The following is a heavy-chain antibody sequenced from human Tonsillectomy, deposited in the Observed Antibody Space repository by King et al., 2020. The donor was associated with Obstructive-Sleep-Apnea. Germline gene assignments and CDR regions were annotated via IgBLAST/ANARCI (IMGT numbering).Heavy chain of an antibody. CDR1: GYSFTSHG. V-gene: IGHV1-18*04. J-gene: IGHJ4*02. CDR2: ISGYNGNR. CDR3: ARDQGGDDFPSYFDY. Sequence: QLVQSGGEVKKPGASVKVSCKAFGYSFTSHGINWVRQAPGQGLEWMGWISGYNGNRKDAQKFQKRVIMTTDTSTSTAYMELKSLRSDDTAVYYCARDQGGDDFPSYFDYWGQGTLVTVSS. D-gene: IGHD2-21*02.